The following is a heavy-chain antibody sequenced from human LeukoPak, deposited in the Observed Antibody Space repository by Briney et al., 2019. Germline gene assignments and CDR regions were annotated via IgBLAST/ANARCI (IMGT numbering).Heavy chain of an antibody. CDR3: ARDPGFYYYYGMDV. Sequence: GGSLRLSCAASGFTFSSYAMSWVRQAPGKGLEWVSAISGSGGSTYYADSVKGRFTISRDNAKNSLYLQMNSLRAEDTAVYYCARDPGFYYYYGMDVWGQGTTVTVSS. CDR1: GFTFSSYA. V-gene: IGHV3-23*01. J-gene: IGHJ6*02. CDR2: ISGSGGST.